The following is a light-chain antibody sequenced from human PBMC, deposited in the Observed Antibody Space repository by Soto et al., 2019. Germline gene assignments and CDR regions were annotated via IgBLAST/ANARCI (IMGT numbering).Light chain of an antibody. CDR3: AAWDDSLSGPV. Sequence: QAVVTQPPSASGTPGQRVTISCSGSSSNIGSHFVYWYQQLPGTAPKLLIYRNNQRPSGVPDRISGSKSGTSASLAISGLRSEDEADYYCAAWDDSLSGPVFGGGTKVTVL. CDR2: RNN. CDR1: SSNIGSHF. V-gene: IGLV1-47*01. J-gene: IGLJ3*02.